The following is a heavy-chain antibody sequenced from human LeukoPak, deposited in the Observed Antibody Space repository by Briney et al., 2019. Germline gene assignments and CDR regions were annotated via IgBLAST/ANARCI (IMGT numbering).Heavy chain of an antibody. V-gene: IGHV3-30*02. CDR2: IRYDGSNK. J-gene: IGHJ4*02. CDR3: AKDGCSSTSCRPFDY. Sequence: GGSLRLSCAASGFTFSSYGMHWVRQAPGKGLEWVAFIRYDGSNKYYADSVKGRFTISRDNSKYTLFLQMNSLRADDTAVYYCAKDGCSSTSCRPFDYWGQGTLVTVSS. CDR1: GFTFSSYG. D-gene: IGHD2-2*01.